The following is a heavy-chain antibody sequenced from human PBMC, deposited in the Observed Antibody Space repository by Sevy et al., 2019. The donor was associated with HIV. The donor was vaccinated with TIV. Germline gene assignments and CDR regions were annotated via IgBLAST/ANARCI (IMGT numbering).Heavy chain of an antibody. CDR2: ISYDGSNK. Sequence: GGSLRLSCAASGFTFSSYAMHWVRQAPGKGLEWVAVISYDGSNKYYADSVKGRFTISRDNSKNTVYLQMNSLRAEDTAVYYCARDLAVYSSSSRVYGMDVWGQGTTVTVSS. D-gene: IGHD6-6*01. J-gene: IGHJ6*02. V-gene: IGHV3-30-3*01. CDR3: ARDLAVYSSSSRVYGMDV. CDR1: GFTFSSYA.